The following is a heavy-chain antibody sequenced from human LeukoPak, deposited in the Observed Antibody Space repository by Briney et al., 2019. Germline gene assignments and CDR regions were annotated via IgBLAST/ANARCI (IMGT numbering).Heavy chain of an antibody. CDR3: VHWGDYDVLTGYYVPDY. V-gene: IGHV3-23*01. CDR2: ITGSGAVT. Sequence: GASLRLSCAASGFTFSNYAMSWVRQAPGKGLEWVSAITGSGAVTYYADSVKGRFTISRENSKNTLYLQLNSLRAEDTAVYYCVHWGDYDVLTGYYVPDYWGQGSLVTVS. J-gene: IGHJ4*02. CDR1: GFTFSNYA. D-gene: IGHD3-9*01.